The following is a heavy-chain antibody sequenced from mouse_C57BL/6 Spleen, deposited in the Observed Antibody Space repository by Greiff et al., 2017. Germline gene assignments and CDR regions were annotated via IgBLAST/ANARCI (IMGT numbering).Heavy chain of an antibody. V-gene: IGHV5-16*01. CDR2: INYDGSST. J-gene: IGHJ1*03. CDR1: GFTFSDYY. D-gene: IGHD1-1*01. CDR3: ARAPLITTVVATGYFDV. Sequence: EVKLMESEGGLVQPGSSMKLSCTASGFTFSDYYMAWVRQVPEKGLEWVANINYDGSSTYYLDSLKSRFIISRDNAKNILYLQRSSLKSEDTATYYCARAPLITTVVATGYFDVWGTGTTVTVSS.